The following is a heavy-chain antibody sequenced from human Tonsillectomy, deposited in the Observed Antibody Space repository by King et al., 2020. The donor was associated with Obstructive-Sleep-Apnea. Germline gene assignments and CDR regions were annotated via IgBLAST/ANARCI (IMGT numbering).Heavy chain of an antibody. CDR1: GFTFSDSG. CDR2: ISYDGEND. Sequence: QVQLVESGGGVVQPGRSLRLSCAASGFTFSDSGFHWVRQAPGKGLQWVAVISYDGENDYYPDSVKGRFTVSRDNSKNTLYLQMNSLRPDDTAIYYCAKSEVATIGYWGRGTLVTVSS. V-gene: IGHV3-30*18. J-gene: IGHJ4*02. D-gene: IGHD5-12*01. CDR3: AKSEVATIGY.